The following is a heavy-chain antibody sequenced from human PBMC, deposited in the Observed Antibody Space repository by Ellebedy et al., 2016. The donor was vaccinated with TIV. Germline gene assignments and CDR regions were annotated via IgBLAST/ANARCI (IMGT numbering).Heavy chain of an antibody. J-gene: IGHJ6*03. CDR1: GGSISSYY. CDR3: ARGGYCSSTSCYRAYYYYMDV. Sequence: SETLSLXXTVSGGSISSYYWSWIRQPPGKGLEWIGEINHSGSTNYNPSLKSRVTISVDTSKNQFSLKLSSVTAADTAVYYCARGGYCSSTSCYRAYYYYMDVWGKGTTVTVSS. D-gene: IGHD2-2*02. V-gene: IGHV4-34*01. CDR2: INHSGST.